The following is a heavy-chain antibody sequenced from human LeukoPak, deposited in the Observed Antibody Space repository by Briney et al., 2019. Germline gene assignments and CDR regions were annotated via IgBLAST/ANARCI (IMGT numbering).Heavy chain of an antibody. Sequence: GGSLRLSCAASGFTVSSNYMSWVRQAPGKGLEWVSVIYSGGSTYYADSVKGRFTVSRDNAKNTLYLQMNSLRAEDTAVYYCASGARGYYYDSSGFKPGAFDIWGQGTMVTVSS. D-gene: IGHD3-22*01. CDR3: ASGARGYYYDSSGFKPGAFDI. J-gene: IGHJ3*02. CDR1: GFTVSSNY. V-gene: IGHV3-53*01. CDR2: IYSGGST.